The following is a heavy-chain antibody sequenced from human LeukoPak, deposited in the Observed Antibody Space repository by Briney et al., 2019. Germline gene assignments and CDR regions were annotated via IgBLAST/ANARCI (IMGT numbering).Heavy chain of an antibody. V-gene: IGHV3-66*04. D-gene: IGHD1-26*01. J-gene: IGHJ3*02. Sequence: GGSLRLSCTVSGFTVSSNSMSWVRQAPGKGLEWVSFIYSDNTHYSDSVKGRFTISRDNSKNTLYLQMNSLRAEDTAVYYCTRHWDSGSHELPDAFDIWGQGTVVTVSS. CDR2: IYSDNT. CDR3: TRHWDSGSHELPDAFDI. CDR1: GFTVSSNS.